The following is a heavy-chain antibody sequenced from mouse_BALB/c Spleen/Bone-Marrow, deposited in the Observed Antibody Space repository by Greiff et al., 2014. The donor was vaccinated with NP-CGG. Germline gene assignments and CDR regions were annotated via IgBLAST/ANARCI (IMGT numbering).Heavy chain of an antibody. CDR1: GFNIKDTY. V-gene: IGHV14-3*02. J-gene: IGHJ3*01. CDR3: APYYYGSSLFAY. D-gene: IGHD1-1*01. CDR2: IDPANGNT. Sequence: VHVKQSGAELVKPGASVKSSCTASGFNIKDTYMHWVKQRPEQGLEWIGRIDPANGNTKYDPKFQGKATITADTSSNTAYLQLSSLTSEDTAVYYCAPYYYGSSLFAYWGQGTLVTVSA.